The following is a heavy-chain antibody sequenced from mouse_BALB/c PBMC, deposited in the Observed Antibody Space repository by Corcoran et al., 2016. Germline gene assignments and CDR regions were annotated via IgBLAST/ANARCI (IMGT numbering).Heavy chain of an antibody. CDR1: GYSITSGYY. D-gene: IGHD2-10*02. CDR2: ISYDGSN. J-gene: IGHJ3*01. CDR3: AGYGNYAWFAY. Sequence: DVQLQESGPGLVKPSQSLSLTCSVTGYSITSGYYWNWIRQFPGNKLEWMGYISYDGSNNYNPSLKNRISITRDTSKNQFFLKLNSVTTEDTATYYCAGYGNYAWFAYWDQGTLVTVSA. V-gene: IGHV3-6*02.